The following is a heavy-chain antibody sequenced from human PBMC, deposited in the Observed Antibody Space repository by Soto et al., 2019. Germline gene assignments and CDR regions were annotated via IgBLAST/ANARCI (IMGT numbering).Heavy chain of an antibody. D-gene: IGHD3-10*01. V-gene: IGHV3-53*01. CDR3: ARAVDEGN. Sequence: EVQLVESGGGLIQPGGSLRLSCAASGFTVSSNYMTWVRQPPGKGLEWVSLIYSGGSTYYADSVKGRFTISRDNYKNTLYLQMNSLGAEDTAVYYCARAVDEGNWGLGTLVTVSS. CDR1: GFTVSSNY. CDR2: IYSGGST. J-gene: IGHJ4*02.